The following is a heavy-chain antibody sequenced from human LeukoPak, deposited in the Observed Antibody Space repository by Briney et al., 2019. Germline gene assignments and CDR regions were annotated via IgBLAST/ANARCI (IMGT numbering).Heavy chain of an antibody. CDR1: GFTFSSYA. CDR2: ISSDGNGK. V-gene: IGHV3-30*18. CDR3: TKEVPGVVYFEY. D-gene: IGHD7-27*01. J-gene: IGHJ4*02. Sequence: GGSLRLSCAASGFTFSSYAMSWVRQAPGKGLEWVAVISSDGNGKNYADSVKGRLTMSRDNSKNTLSLQMNSLRPEDTAVYYCTKEVPGVVYFEYWGQGILVTVSS.